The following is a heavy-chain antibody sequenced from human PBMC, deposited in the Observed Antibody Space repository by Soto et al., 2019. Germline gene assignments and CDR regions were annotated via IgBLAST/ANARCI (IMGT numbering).Heavy chain of an antibody. CDR3: ARGHEYGGNSHAFDI. CDR1: GGTFSTSS. V-gene: IGHV1-69*06. D-gene: IGHD4-17*01. Sequence: SVQVSCTASGGTFSTSSINWLRQAPGQRPEWMGNILPVFGTADYAQKFRDRVTITADKSTNTAYMELRSLFSEDAAVYYCARGHEYGGNSHAFDIWGQGTVVTVSS. CDR2: ILPVFGTA. J-gene: IGHJ3*02.